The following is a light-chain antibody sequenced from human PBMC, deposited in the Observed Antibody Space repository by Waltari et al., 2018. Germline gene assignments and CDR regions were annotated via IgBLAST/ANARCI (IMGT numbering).Light chain of an antibody. V-gene: IGLV8-61*01. CDR2: KTN. J-gene: IGLJ3*02. CDR3: LVYMGSGIWV. CDR1: SVSLSSPSY. Sequence: QTVVTQEPSLSVSPGGTVTLPCALSSVSLSSPSYVSWYQQTPGQPPRTLMYKTNIRSSWFPDRFSGSSLWNKAALSITGAQADDESDYYCLVYMGSGIWVFGGGTKLTVL.